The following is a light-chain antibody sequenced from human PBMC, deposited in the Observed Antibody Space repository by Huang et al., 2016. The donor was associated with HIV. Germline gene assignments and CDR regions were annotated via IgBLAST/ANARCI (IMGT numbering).Light chain of an antibody. CDR2: WAA. J-gene: IGKJ1*01. CDR3: QQYYSRPG. Sequence: DIVMTQSPDSLAVSLGERATITCVSSQSVLSPSNNRNHLAWYQQKPRQPPKLLIYWAATREAGVPDRVRGSGSATDCTLTIDNLQAEDVALYFCQQYYSRPGFGQGTYVEV. CDR1: QSVLSPSNNRNH. V-gene: IGKV4-1*01.